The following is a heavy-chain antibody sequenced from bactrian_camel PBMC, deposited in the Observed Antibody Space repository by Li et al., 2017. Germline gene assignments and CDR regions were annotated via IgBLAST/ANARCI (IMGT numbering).Heavy chain of an antibody. CDR1: GFTLSSTD. J-gene: IGHJ6*01. CDR2: IMSSGGTP. Sequence: VESGGGLVQPGGSLRLSCAASGFTLSSTDMSWVRQAPGKGLEWVSLIMSSGGTPLYADSVKGRFTISRDNAKNTVYLQMNSLKPEDTAVYYCISAWAGWADFDYWGQGTQVTVS. CDR3: ISAWAGWADFDY. D-gene: IGHD5*01. V-gene: IGHV3S40*01.